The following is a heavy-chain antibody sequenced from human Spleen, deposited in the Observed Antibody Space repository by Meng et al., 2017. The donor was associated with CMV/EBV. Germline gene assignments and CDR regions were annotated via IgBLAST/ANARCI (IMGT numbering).Heavy chain of an antibody. CDR1: GFTFSSFP. J-gene: IGHJ6*02. V-gene: IGHV3-30*04. D-gene: IGHD3-3*01. CDR2: MSYDGSNY. CDR3: ANPIIYDFWSGDYYYGMDV. Sequence: GGSLRLSCAASGFTFSSFPIHWVRQAPGKGLEWVAVMSYDGSNYYFADSVKGRFTISRDNSKNTLYLQMNSLRAEDTAVYYCANPIIYDFWSGDYYYGMDVWGQGTTVTVSS.